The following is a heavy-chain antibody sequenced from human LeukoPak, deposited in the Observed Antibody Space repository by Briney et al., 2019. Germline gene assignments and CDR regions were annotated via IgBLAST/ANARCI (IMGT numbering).Heavy chain of an antibody. CDR2: IYYSGST. J-gene: IGHJ5*02. V-gene: IGHV4-39*07. D-gene: IGHD6-6*01. Sequence: SETLSLTCTVSGGSISGSAYYWGWIRQPPGKGLEWIGSIYYSGSTNYNPSLKSRVTISVDTSENQFSLKLTSVTAADTAVYYCARDREYSSSGLVWFDPWGHGILVTVSS. CDR1: GGSISGSAYY. CDR3: ARDREYSSSGLVWFDP.